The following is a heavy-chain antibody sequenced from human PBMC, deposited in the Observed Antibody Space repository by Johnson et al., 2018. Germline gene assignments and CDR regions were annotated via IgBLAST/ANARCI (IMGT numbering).Heavy chain of an antibody. CDR1: GFTFSSHG. CDR3: AAYAQGDYIPPPREDY. D-gene: IGHD2-21*01. Sequence: QVQLVQSGGGVVQPWRSLRLSCAASGFTFSSHGMHWVRQAPGKGLEWVAVIWSDGSKKYYADPVKGRFTVSKDNSRNTVYLQLKSLGAEDTAVYYCAAYAQGDYIPPPREDYWGRGTLVTVSS. J-gene: IGHJ4*02. CDR2: IWSDGSKK. V-gene: IGHV3-33*01.